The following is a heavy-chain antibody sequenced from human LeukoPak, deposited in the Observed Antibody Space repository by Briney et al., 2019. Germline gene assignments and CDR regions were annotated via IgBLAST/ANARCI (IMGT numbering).Heavy chain of an antibody. CDR3: AKVETAIVVVPAAIGY. D-gene: IGHD2-2*02. CDR2: ISSSSSYI. Sequence: GGSLRLSCAASGFTFSSYSMNWVRQAPGKGLEWVSSISSSSSYIYYADSVKGRFTISRDNAKNSLYLQMNSLRAEDTAAYYCAKVETAIVVVPAAIGYWGQGTLVTVSS. CDR1: GFTFSSYS. J-gene: IGHJ4*02. V-gene: IGHV3-21*01.